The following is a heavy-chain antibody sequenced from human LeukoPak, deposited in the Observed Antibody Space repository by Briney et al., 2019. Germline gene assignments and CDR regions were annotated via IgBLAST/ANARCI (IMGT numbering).Heavy chain of an antibody. CDR3: ARAFYDILTGYYEPGDY. Sequence: ASVKVSCKASGYTFTSCDINWVRQATGQGLEWMGWMNPNSGNTGYAQKFQGRVTMTRNTSISTAYMELSSLRSEDTAVYYCARAFYDILTGYYEPGDYWGQGTLVTVSS. D-gene: IGHD3-9*01. CDR2: MNPNSGNT. CDR1: GYTFTSCD. V-gene: IGHV1-8*01. J-gene: IGHJ4*02.